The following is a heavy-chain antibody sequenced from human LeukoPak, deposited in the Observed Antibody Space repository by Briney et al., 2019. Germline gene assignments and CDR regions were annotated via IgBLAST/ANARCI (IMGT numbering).Heavy chain of an antibody. D-gene: IGHD6-13*01. Sequence: GGSLRLSCAASGFTFSDYTMNWVRLAPGKGLEWVSSISGSSNYIYYADSVKGRFTISRGNAKDSLYLQMNSLRVEDTAVYYCARVYSGSFDYWGQGTLVTVSS. CDR2: ISGSSNYI. J-gene: IGHJ4*02. V-gene: IGHV3-21*01. CDR1: GFTFSDYT. CDR3: ARVYSGSFDY.